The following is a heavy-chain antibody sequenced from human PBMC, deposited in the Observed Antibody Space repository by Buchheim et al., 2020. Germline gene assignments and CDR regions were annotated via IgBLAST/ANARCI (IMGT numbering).Heavy chain of an antibody. CDR2: IWYDGSNK. D-gene: IGHD3-10*01. J-gene: IGHJ4*02. V-gene: IGHV3-33*03. CDR3: AKDYHGSGSYYSPDY. Sequence: QVQLVESGGGVVQPGRSLRLSCAASGFTFSSYGMHWVRQAPGKGLEWVAVIWYDGSNKYYGDSVKGRFTISRDNSKNTLYMQMNSLRVEDTAVYYCAKDYHGSGSYYSPDYWGQGTL. CDR1: GFTFSSYG.